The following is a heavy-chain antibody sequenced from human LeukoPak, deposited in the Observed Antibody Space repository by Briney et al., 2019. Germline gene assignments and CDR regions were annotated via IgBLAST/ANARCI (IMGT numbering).Heavy chain of an antibody. CDR1: GFTFTNYG. CDR2: IWHDGRNK. Sequence: GGPLRLSCAASGFTFTNYGMHWVRQAPGKGLEWVAVIWHDGRNKYYADSVKGRFTISRDNSKNTLYLQMNSLRAEDTAVYYCARGDEYSSSSSYYYYMDVWGKGTTVTVSS. V-gene: IGHV3-33*01. J-gene: IGHJ6*03. CDR3: ARGDEYSSSSSYYYYMDV. D-gene: IGHD6-6*01.